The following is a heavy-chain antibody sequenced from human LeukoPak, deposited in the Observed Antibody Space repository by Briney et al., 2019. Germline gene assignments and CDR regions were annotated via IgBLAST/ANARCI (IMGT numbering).Heavy chain of an antibody. CDR1: GYTFTSYG. V-gene: IGHV1-18*01. CDR3: ARVITMVRGVTHDAFDI. J-gene: IGHJ3*02. Sequence: GASVKVSCKASGYTFTSYGISWVRQAPGQGLEWMGWTSAYNGNTNYAQKLQGRVTMTTDTSTSTAYMELRSLRSDDTAVYYCARVITMVRGVTHDAFDIWGQGTMVTVSS. CDR2: TSAYNGNT. D-gene: IGHD3-10*01.